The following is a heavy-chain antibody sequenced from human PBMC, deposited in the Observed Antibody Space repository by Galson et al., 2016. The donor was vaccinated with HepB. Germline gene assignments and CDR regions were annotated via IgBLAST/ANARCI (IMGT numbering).Heavy chain of an antibody. D-gene: IGHD2/OR15-2a*01. V-gene: IGHV3-9*01. J-gene: IGHJ4*02. CDR1: GLIFEDYA. Sequence: SLRLSCAASGLIFEDYAMHWVRQVPGKGLEWVSGVRGDSSSEAYADSVRGRFTVSRDNAKNSLSLQMNSLRIEDSALYYCARIVDFHGKGAYFDLWGQGIPVIVSS. CDR2: VRGDSSSE. CDR3: ARIVDFHGKGAYFDL.